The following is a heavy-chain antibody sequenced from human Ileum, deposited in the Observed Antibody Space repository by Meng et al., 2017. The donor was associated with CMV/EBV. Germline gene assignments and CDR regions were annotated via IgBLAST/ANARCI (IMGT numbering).Heavy chain of an antibody. CDR2: SIPIFGKA. CDR1: TFGSNG. J-gene: IGHJ4*02. Sequence: TFGSNGISWVRQGPGQGLEWMGGSIPIFGKANYAQKFQGRVTITTDESTSKSYMELSSLRSEDTAVYYCARSRITIFGVETPYFDYWGQGTLVTVSS. D-gene: IGHD3-3*01. V-gene: IGHV1-69*05. CDR3: ARSRITIFGVETPYFDY.